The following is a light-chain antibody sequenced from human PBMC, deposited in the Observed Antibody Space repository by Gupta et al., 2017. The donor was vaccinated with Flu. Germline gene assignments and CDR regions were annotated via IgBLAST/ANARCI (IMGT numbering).Light chain of an antibody. J-gene: IGKJ2*01. CDR3: QQTFSTPYT. CDR2: ATS. V-gene: IGKV1-39*01. CDR1: QTTSTY. Sequence: DIQMTQSPSSLSASVGDRVTIVCRASQTTSTYLTWYHQKPGKAPKLLIYATSTLLGGVPSRFSGSGSGTEFTLTISSLQPEDFATYYCQQTFSTPYTFGQGTKLEIK.